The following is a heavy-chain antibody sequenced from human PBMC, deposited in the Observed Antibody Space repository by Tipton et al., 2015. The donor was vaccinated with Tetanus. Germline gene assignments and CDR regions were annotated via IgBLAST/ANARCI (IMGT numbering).Heavy chain of an antibody. CDR1: GGSISSYY. D-gene: IGHD4-17*01. CDR3: ARGGRYDYGVQGWFDP. V-gene: IGHV4-59*01. Sequence: LRLSCTVSGGSISSYYWSWIRQPPGKGLEWIGYIYYSGSTNYNPSLKSRATISVDTSKNQFSLKLSSVTAADTAVYYCARGGRYDYGVQGWFDPWGQGTLVTVSS. CDR2: IYYSGST. J-gene: IGHJ5*02.